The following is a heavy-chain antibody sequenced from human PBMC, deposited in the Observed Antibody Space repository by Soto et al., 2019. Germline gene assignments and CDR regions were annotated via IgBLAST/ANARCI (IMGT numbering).Heavy chain of an antibody. V-gene: IGHV1-69*01. J-gene: IGHJ6*02. D-gene: IGHD3-22*01. CDR3: AGGRIVVAGSSAYDSMDG. CDR2: IIPVFGII. Sequence: QVHLLLQSGAEVKKPGSSVKVACKASGGNPSNSAISWVRQAPGQGLEWMGGIIPVFGIISHAQNFQGRVTITADESTSTADMELSSLRSEDTAVYFCAGGRIVVAGSSAYDSMDGWGQGTTGTVSS. CDR1: GGNPSNSA.